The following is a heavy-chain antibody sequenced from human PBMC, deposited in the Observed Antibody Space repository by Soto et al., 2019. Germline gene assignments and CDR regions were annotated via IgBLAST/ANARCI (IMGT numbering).Heavy chain of an antibody. V-gene: IGHV1-69*08. D-gene: IGHD5-12*01. Sequence: QVQLVQSGAEVKKPGSSVKVSCKTSGGTFSNDIITWVRQAPGQGFEWMGRIIPLLDIANYAQKFQGRVTITADKSTGTAYMELNSLRSEDTAVYYCARDSPIGSTFSGYDAIDYWGQGTLVTVSS. J-gene: IGHJ4*02. CDR1: GGTFSNDI. CDR3: ARDSPIGSTFSGYDAIDY. CDR2: IIPLLDIA.